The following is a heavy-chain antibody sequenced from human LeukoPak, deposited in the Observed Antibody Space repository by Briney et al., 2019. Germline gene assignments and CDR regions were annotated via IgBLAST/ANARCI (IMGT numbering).Heavy chain of an antibody. CDR3: AKDYHITMIVVVINYAFDI. Sequence: GGSLRLSCAASGFTFDDYAMHWVRQAPGKGLEWVSLISGDGGSTYYADSVKGRFTISRDNSKNSLYLQMNSLRTEDTALYYCAKDYHITMIVVVINYAFDIWGQGTTVTVSS. D-gene: IGHD3-22*01. J-gene: IGHJ3*02. CDR1: GFTFDDYA. V-gene: IGHV3-43*02. CDR2: ISGDGGST.